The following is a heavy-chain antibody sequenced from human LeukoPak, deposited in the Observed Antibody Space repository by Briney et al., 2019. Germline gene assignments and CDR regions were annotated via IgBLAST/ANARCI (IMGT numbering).Heavy chain of an antibody. J-gene: IGHJ1*01. CDR3: VQVQF. Sequence: GGSLRLFCAASGFNFSRYEMICVRQAPSKVLVCLTYISGSGDLVHYADSVKDRFTISRNNAKNAVYLQMNSLRVDDTATYYCVQVQFWGQGALVTVSS. CDR2: ISGSGDLV. D-gene: IGHD4-11*01. V-gene: IGHV3-48*03. CDR1: GFNFSRYE.